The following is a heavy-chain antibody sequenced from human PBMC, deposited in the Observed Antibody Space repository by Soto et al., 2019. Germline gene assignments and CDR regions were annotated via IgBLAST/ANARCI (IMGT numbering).Heavy chain of an antibody. CDR3: ARDGPTGYCTNGVCDMDV. D-gene: IGHD2-8*01. Sequence: WASVKVSCKASGGTFSSYAISWVRQAPGQGLEWMGGIIPIFGTANYAQKFQGRVTITADKSTSTAYMELSSLRSEDTAVCYGARDGPTGYCTNGVCDMDVWGKGTKVTVSS. J-gene: IGHJ6*04. CDR2: IIPIFGTA. CDR1: GGTFSSYA. V-gene: IGHV1-69*06.